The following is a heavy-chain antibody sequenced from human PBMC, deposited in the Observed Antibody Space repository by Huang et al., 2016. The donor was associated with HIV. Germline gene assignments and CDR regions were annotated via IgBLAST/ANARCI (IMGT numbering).Heavy chain of an antibody. CDR2: INPNSGNT. CDR3: ARVTWTYSYFDY. D-gene: IGHD1-26*01. Sequence: QLQLVQSGAEVKKPGASVKVSCKASGSTFTTYYMHWVRQAPGQGLEWMGRINPNSGNTNYAQKFKGRVTMTRDKSIKTVYMEMTSLKSDDTAVYYCARVTWTYSYFDYWGQGALVTVSS. J-gene: IGHJ4*02. CDR1: GSTFTTYY. V-gene: IGHV1-2*02.